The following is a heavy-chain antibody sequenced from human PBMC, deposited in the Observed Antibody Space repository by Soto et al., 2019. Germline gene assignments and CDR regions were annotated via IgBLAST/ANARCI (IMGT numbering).Heavy chain of an antibody. Sequence: PGGSLRLSCAASGFTFSSYGMHWVRQAPGKGLEWVAVIWYDGSNKYYADSVKGRFTISRDNSKNTLYLQMNSLRAEDTAVYYCARDNPEGPNWFDPWGQGTLVTVSS. V-gene: IGHV3-33*01. J-gene: IGHJ5*02. CDR3: ARDNPEGPNWFDP. CDR2: IWYDGSNK. CDR1: GFTFSSYG.